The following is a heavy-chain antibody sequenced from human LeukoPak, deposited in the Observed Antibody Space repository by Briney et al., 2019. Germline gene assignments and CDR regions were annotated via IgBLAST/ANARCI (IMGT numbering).Heavy chain of an antibody. Sequence: PSETLSLTCTVSGGSIRSYYWSWVRQPPGKGLEWIGYIHYSGSTNYNPSLKSRVTISVDMSKNQFSPKMSSVTGADTGVYYCARAGVTAAYYFDYWGQGTLVTVSS. D-gene: IGHD3-10*01. J-gene: IGHJ4*02. CDR3: ARAGVTAAYYFDY. V-gene: IGHV4-59*01. CDR2: IHYSGST. CDR1: GGSIRSYY.